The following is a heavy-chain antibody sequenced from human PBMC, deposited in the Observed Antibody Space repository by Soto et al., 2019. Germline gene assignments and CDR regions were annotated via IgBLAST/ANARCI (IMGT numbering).Heavy chain of an antibody. Sequence: ASVKVSCKASGGTFSSYAISWVRQAPGQGLEWMGGIIPIFGTANYAQKFQGRVTITADESTSTAYMELSSLRSDDTAVYYCASDGYYDSSGYDLAYWGQGTLVTGSS. CDR2: IIPIFGTA. D-gene: IGHD3-22*01. J-gene: IGHJ4*02. CDR3: ASDGYYDSSGYDLAY. CDR1: GGTFSSYA. V-gene: IGHV1-69*13.